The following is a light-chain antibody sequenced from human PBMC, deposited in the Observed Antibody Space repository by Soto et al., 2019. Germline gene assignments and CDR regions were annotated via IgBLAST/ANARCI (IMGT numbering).Light chain of an antibody. V-gene: IGKV3-11*01. CDR2: DAS. Sequence: EIVLTQSPATLSLSPGERATLSCRASQSFSSYLAWYQQKPGQAPRLLIYDASKRATGIPARFSGRGSGTDFPLTIGSLEPEDFAVYYFQQRSNWPPVITFGQGTRLEIK. CDR1: QSFSSY. CDR3: QQRSNWPPVIT. J-gene: IGKJ5*01.